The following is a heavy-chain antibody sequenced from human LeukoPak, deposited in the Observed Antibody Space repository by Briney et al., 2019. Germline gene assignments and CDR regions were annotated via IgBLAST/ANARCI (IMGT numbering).Heavy chain of an antibody. V-gene: IGHV3-21*01. CDR3: ARDHAIFGVFDY. CDR2: INSSNSYI. D-gene: IGHD3-3*01. CDR1: GLTFSSYS. J-gene: IGHJ4*02. Sequence: GSLRQSCAASGLTFSSYSMTWVRQAPGRGQEWVSCINSSNSYIYYAHSAKGRCHISRDNAKNSLYLEMNSLRAEDTAVYYCARDHAIFGVFDYWGQGTLVTVSS.